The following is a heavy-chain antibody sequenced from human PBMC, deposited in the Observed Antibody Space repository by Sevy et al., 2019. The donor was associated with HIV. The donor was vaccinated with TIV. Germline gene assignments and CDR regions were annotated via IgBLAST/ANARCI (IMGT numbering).Heavy chain of an antibody. J-gene: IGHJ4*02. CDR1: GFTFSDYY. D-gene: IGHD3-22*01. CDR3: ARGVNYYDRSGYSYIAFDY. V-gene: IGHV3-11*04. Sequence: GGSLRLSCAASGFTFSDYYMSWIRQAPGKGLEWVSYISSSGSTIYYADSVKGRFTISRDNAKNSLYLQMNSLRAEHTAVHYCARGVNYYDRSGYSYIAFDYWGQGTLVTVSS. CDR2: ISSSGSTI.